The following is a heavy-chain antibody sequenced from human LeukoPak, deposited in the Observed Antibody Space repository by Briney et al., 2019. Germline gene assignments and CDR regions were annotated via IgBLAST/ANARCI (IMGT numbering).Heavy chain of an antibody. J-gene: IGHJ6*03. CDR2: INPNSGGT. Sequence: GASVKVSCKASGYPFTGYYMHWVRQAPGQGLEWMGWINPNSGGTNYAQKFQGRVTMTRDTSISTAYMELSRLRSDDTAVYYCARVIRITIFGVVIGYYYYMDVWGKGTTVTVFS. CDR1: GYPFTGYY. D-gene: IGHD3-3*01. CDR3: ARVIRITIFGVVIGYYYYMDV. V-gene: IGHV1-2*02.